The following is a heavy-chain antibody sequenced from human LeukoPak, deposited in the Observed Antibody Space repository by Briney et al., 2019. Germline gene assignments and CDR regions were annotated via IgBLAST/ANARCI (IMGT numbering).Heavy chain of an antibody. CDR3: ARHSYDTPFDY. J-gene: IGHJ4*02. CDR2: IYPGDSDT. CDR1: GYFFTTYW. Sequence: GESLKISCKGSGYFFTTYWVGWVRQMPGKGLELMGIIYPGDSDTRYSPSFQGQVTISADKSISTAYLQWSSLKASDTAMYYCARHSYDTPFDYWGQGTLVTVSS. V-gene: IGHV5-51*01. D-gene: IGHD3-3*01.